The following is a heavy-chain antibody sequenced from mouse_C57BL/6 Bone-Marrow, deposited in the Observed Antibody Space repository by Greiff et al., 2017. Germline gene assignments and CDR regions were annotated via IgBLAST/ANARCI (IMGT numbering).Heavy chain of an antibody. CDR3: ASTVGGYWYFDV. V-gene: IGHV1-61*01. CDR2: IYPSDSET. Sequence: QVQLQQPGAELVRPGSSVKLSCKASGYTFTSYWMDWVKQRPGHGLEWIGNIYPSDSETHYNQKFKDKATLTVDKSSSTAYMQLSSLTSEDSAVYYCASTVGGYWYFDVWGTGTTVTVSS. CDR1: GYTFTSYW. J-gene: IGHJ1*03.